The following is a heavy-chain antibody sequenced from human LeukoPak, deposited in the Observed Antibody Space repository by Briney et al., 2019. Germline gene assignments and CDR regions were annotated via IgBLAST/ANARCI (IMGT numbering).Heavy chain of an antibody. CDR1: GGSFSGYY. D-gene: IGHD2-15*01. V-gene: IGHV4-34*01. Sequence: SETLSLTCAVYGGSFSGYYWSWIRQPPGKGLEWIGEINHSGSTNYNPSLKSRVTISVDTSKNQFSLKLSSVTAADTAVYYCASVSSRYCSGGSCYSGNDSYYYYGMDVWGQGTTVTVSS. CDR2: INHSGST. CDR3: ASVSSRYCSGGSCYSGNDSYYYYGMDV. J-gene: IGHJ6*02.